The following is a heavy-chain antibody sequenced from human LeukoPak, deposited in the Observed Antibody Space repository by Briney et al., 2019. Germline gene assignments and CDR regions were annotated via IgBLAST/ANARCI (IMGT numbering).Heavy chain of an antibody. Sequence: GGSLRLSCAASGFTFSSYWMHWVRHAPGKGLVWVSRINSDGTSTTYADSVKGRFTISRDNAKNTLYLQLHSLRAEDTAIYYCARGLSGYSSSLGYWGQGTLVTVSS. J-gene: IGHJ4*02. V-gene: IGHV3-74*01. CDR1: GFTFSSYW. D-gene: IGHD6-6*01. CDR3: ARGLSGYSSSLGY. CDR2: INSDGTST.